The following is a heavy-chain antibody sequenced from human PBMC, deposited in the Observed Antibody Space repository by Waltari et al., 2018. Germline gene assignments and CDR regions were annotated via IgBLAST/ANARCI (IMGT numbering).Heavy chain of an antibody. CDR2: INHSGST. V-gene: IGHV4-34*01. CDR1: GGSFSGYY. D-gene: IGHD1-26*01. Sequence: QVQLQQWGAGLLKPSETLSLTCAVYGGSFSGYYWRWIRQPPGKGLEWIGEINHSGSTNYNPSLKSRVTISVDTSKNQFSLKLSSVTAADTAVYYCARGRKWDQAYRAFDIWGQGTMVTVSS. CDR3: ARGRKWDQAYRAFDI. J-gene: IGHJ3*02.